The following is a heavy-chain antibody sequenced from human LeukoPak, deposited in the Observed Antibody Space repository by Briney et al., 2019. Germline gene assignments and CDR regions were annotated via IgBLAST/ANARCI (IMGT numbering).Heavy chain of an antibody. Sequence: GRSLRLSCAASGFTFSSYGMHWVRQAPGKGLEWVAVISYDGSNKYYADSVKGRFTISRDNSKNTLYLQMNSLRAEDTAVYYCAKEARTMVRGFDYWGQGTLVTVSS. CDR2: ISYDGSNK. D-gene: IGHD3-10*01. CDR3: AKEARTMVRGFDY. V-gene: IGHV3-30*18. CDR1: GFTFSSYG. J-gene: IGHJ4*02.